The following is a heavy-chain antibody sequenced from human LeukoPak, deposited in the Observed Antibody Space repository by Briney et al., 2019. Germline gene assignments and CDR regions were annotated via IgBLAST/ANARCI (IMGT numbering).Heavy chain of an antibody. J-gene: IGHJ4*02. Sequence: GESLKISCKGSGYSFINYWIAWVPQMPGKGLEWMGIIYPGDSDTRYSPSFQGQVTISADKSISTAYLQWSSLKASNTGIYYCARIPGYGSGWPLDYWGQGTLVTVSS. D-gene: IGHD6-19*01. V-gene: IGHV5-51*01. CDR2: IYPGDSDT. CDR1: GYSFINYW. CDR3: ARIPGYGSGWPLDY.